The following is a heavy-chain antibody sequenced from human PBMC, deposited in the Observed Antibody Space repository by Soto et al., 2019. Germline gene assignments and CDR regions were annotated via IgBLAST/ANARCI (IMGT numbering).Heavy chain of an antibody. CDR2: IYYSGST. J-gene: IGHJ3*02. V-gene: IGHV4-39*01. CDR3: ARSPPRMYDAFDI. CDR1: GGSISSSSYY. Sequence: QLQLQESGPGLVKPSETLSLTCTVSGGSISSSSYYWGWIRQPPGKGLEWIGSIYYSGSTYYNPSLKSRVTISVDTSKNQFSLKLSSVTAADTAVYYCARSPPRMYDAFDIWGQGTMVTVSS.